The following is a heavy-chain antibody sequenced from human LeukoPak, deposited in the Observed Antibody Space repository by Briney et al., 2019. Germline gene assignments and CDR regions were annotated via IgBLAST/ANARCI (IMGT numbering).Heavy chain of an antibody. CDR2: IWYDGSNK. CDR3: ARERSGAFDI. J-gene: IGHJ3*02. V-gene: IGHV3-33*01. CDR1: GFTISSYG. Sequence: GRSLRLSCAASGFTISSYGMHWVRQAPGKGLEWVAVIWYDGSNKYYADSVKGRFTISRDNSKNTLYLQMNSLRAEDTAVYYCARERSGAFDIWXQGTMVTVSS. D-gene: IGHD3-10*01.